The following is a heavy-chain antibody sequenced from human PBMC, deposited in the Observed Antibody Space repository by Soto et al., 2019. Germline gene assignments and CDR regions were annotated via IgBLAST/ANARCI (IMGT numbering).Heavy chain of an antibody. CDR2: ISAYNGNT. CDR3: ARVYYDFWSGYTGSYYYYYMDV. J-gene: IGHJ6*03. Sequence: QVQLVQSGAEVKKPGSSVKVSCKASGYTFTSYGISWVRQAPGQGLEWMGWISAYNGNTNYAPKLQGRVTMTTDTSTSTANMELRSVRSDDTAVYYCARVYYDFWSGYTGSYYYYYMDVWGKGTTVTVSS. D-gene: IGHD3-3*01. V-gene: IGHV1-18*01. CDR1: GYTFTSYG.